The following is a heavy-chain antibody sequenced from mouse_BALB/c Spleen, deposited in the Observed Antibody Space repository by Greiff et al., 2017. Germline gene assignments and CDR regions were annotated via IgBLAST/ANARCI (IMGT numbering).Heavy chain of an antibody. CDR3: ARRAYGNYPYFDY. J-gene: IGHJ2*01. Sequence: EVQGVESGGGLVQPGGSRKLSCAASGFTFSSFGMHWVRQAPEKGLEWVAYISSGSSTIYYADTVKGRFTISRDNPKNTLFLQMTSLRSEDTAMYYCARRAYGNYPYFDYWGQGTTLTVSS. CDR2: ISSGSSTI. V-gene: IGHV5-17*02. D-gene: IGHD2-10*02. CDR1: GFTFSSFG.